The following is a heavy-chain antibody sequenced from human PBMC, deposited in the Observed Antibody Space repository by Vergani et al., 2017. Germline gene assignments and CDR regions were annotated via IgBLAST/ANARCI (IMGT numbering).Heavy chain of an antibody. CDR2: INPNSGGT. CDR3: ARDPEGYDFWCGYFPTFDY. D-gene: IGHD3-3*01. CDR1: GYTFTGYY. J-gene: IGHJ4*02. V-gene: IGHV1-2*02. Sequence: QVQLVQSGAEVKKPGASVKVSCKASGYTFTGYYMHWVRQAPGQGLEWMGWINPNSGGTNYAQKFQGRVTMTRDTSISTAYMELSRLRSDDTAVYYCARDPEGYDFWCGYFPTFDYWGQGTLVTVSS.